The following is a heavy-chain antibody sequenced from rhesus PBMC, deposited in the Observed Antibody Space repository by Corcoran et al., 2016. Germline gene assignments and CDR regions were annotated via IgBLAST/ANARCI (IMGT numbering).Heavy chain of an antibody. CDR1: GCTLSGSW. D-gene: IGHD6-13*01. J-gene: IGHJ4*01. V-gene: IGHV3S42*01. Sequence: EVQLVGSGGGLAKPGGSLGLSCPACGCTLSGSWMNWVRQTHGRGLEWISPSNSGGGNTYYPDSVKGRFTISRENSKNTLSLHMNSLSAEDTAVYYCAKVKYGSWSSFDYWGQGVLVTVSS. CDR2: SNSGGGNT. CDR3: AKVKYGSWSSFDY.